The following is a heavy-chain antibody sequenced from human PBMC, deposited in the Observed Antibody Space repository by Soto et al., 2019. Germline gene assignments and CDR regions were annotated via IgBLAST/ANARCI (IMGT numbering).Heavy chain of an antibody. CDR1: GGTFSSYA. V-gene: IGHV1-69*13. CDR3: ARTVATNYGSDY. Sequence: GASVKVSCKASGGTFSSYAISWVRRAPGQGLEWMGGIIPIFGTANYAQKFQGRVTITADESTSTAYMELSSLRSEDTAVYYCARTVATNYGSDYWGQGTLVTVSS. D-gene: IGHD5-12*01. J-gene: IGHJ4*02. CDR2: IIPIFGTA.